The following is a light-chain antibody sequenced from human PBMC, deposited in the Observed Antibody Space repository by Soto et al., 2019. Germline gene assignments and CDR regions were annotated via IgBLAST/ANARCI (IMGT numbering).Light chain of an antibody. CDR1: QSVSSTY. CDR2: GTS. CDR3: QQYRVSPWT. V-gene: IGKV3-20*01. Sequence: EIVLTQSPGTLSLSPGEGATLSCRASQSVSSTYIAWYQQKPGQAPGLLIYGTSTRATGIPDRVRGSGSGTDFTLTVSRLEPEHFAGYFCQQYRVSPWTFGQGTRVEIK. J-gene: IGKJ1*01.